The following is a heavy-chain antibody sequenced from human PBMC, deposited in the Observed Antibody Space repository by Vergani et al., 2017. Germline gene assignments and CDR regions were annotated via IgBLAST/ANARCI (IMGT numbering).Heavy chain of an antibody. J-gene: IGHJ4*02. CDR2: IYYSGST. Sequence: QVQLQESGPGLVKPSETLSLTCNVSGYSISSDYWSWIRQPPGKALEWIGYIYYSGSTNYNPSLKRRVTMSVDTSKNQFSLKLSSVTAADTAVYYCARGGTYYLDYWGQGTLVTVSS. V-gene: IGHV4-59*01. CDR3: ARGGTYYLDY. D-gene: IGHD1-26*01. CDR1: GYSISSDY.